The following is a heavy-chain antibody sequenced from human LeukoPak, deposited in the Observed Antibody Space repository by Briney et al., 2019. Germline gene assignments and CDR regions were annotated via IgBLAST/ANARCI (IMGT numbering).Heavy chain of an antibody. J-gene: IGHJ4*02. V-gene: IGHV1-69*05. CDR3: ARGDDGAAGFDC. CDR2: IIPIFGTA. D-gene: IGHD6-13*01. CDR1: GGTFSSYA. Sequence: GASVKVSCKASGGTFSSYAISWVRQAPGQGLEWMGGIIPIFGTANYAQKFQSRVTITTDESTSTTYMELSSLRSEDTAVYYCARGDDGAAGFDCWGQGTLVTVSS.